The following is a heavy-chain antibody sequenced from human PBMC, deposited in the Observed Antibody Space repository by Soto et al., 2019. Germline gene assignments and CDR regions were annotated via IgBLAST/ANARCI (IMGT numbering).Heavy chain of an antibody. Sequence: ASVKVSCKASGYSFTDYHIHWVRQAPGQGLEWLGRINPKSGGTSTAQKFQGWVTMTTDTSISTASMELTRLTSDDTAVYYCARDAPTTETSTFDYWGQGTPVTVSS. CDR1: GYSFTDYH. CDR3: ARDAPTTETSTFDY. V-gene: IGHV1-2*04. J-gene: IGHJ4*02. CDR2: INPKSGGT.